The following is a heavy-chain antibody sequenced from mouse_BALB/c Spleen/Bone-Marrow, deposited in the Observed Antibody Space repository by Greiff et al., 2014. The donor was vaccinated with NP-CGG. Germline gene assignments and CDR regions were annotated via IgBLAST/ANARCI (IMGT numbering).Heavy chain of an antibody. Sequence: VMLVESGPGLVAPSQSLSTTCTVSGFSLTSYGVHWVRQPPGKGLEWLGVIWADGSTNYNSALMSRLRISKDNSKSQVFLKMNSLQTDDTAMYYCSRITTATGAMDYWGQGTSVTVSS. CDR2: IWADGST. J-gene: IGHJ4*01. D-gene: IGHD1-2*01. CDR1: GFSLTSYG. V-gene: IGHV2-9*02. CDR3: SRITTATGAMDY.